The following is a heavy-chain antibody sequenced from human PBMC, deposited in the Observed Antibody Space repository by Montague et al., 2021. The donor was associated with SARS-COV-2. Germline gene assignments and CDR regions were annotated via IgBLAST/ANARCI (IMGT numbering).Heavy chain of an antibody. CDR2: IHSSGGT. Sequence: TLSLTCTVSGGSIITGSNFYWGWIRQSAGKGLEWIGRIHSSGGTNYNPSLKSRHTMSVDSSANQFSLKLTSVTAADTAVYYCARDYYDSTGLNWFDPWGQGLLVTVSS. J-gene: IGHJ5*02. D-gene: IGHD3-22*01. CDR1: GGSIITGSNFY. CDR3: ARDYYDSTGLNWFDP. V-gene: IGHV4-61*02.